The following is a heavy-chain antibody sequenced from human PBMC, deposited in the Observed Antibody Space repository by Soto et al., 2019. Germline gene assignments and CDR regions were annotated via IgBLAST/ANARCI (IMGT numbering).Heavy chain of an antibody. D-gene: IGHD5-18*01. Sequence: TLSLTCTVSGASISRYYWSWIRQSPGKGLEWIGNMYYSGSTYYNPSLKSRVTISVDTSKNQFSLKLSSVAAADTAVYYCARDPLWGTAMVLWYFDLWGRGTLVTVSS. CDR2: MYYSGST. V-gene: IGHV4-59*04. CDR1: GASISRYY. CDR3: ARDPLWGTAMVLWYFDL. J-gene: IGHJ2*01.